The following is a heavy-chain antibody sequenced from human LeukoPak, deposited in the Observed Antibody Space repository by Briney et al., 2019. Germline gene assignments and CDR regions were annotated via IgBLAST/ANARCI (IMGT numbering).Heavy chain of an antibody. D-gene: IGHD6-13*01. J-gene: IGHJ5*02. CDR1: GFTFSDYY. Sequence: GGSLRLSCAASGFTFSDYYMTWIRQAPGKGLERVAYITNSGSTLYYADSVKGRFTISRDNAKNSLFLQMNSLRAEDTAVYYCARDGSRSWSLNTWFDPWGQGTQVTVSS. CDR3: ARDGSRSWSLNTWFDP. V-gene: IGHV3-11*04. CDR2: ITNSGSTL.